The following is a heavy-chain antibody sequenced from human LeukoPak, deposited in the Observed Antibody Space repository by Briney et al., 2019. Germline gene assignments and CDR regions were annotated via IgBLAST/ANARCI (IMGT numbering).Heavy chain of an antibody. CDR1: GYTLTELS. J-gene: IGHJ5*02. Sequence: VASVKVSCKFSGYTLTELSMHWVRQAPGKGLEWMGGFDPEDGETIYAQKSQGRVAMTEDASTDTAYMELNNLRSEDTAVYYCVRFAAGPDPYYPWGQGTLVTVSS. CDR2: FDPEDGET. CDR3: VRFAAGPDPYYP. D-gene: IGHD6-25*01. V-gene: IGHV1-24*01.